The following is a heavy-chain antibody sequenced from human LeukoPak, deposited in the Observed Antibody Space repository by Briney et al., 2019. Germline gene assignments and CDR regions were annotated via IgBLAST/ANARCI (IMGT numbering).Heavy chain of an antibody. CDR2: INPNSGGT. Sequence: ASVKVSCKASGGTFSSYAISWVRQAPGQGLEWMGRINPNSGGTNYAQKFQGRVTMTRDTSISTAYMELSRLRSDDTAVYYCARVDCSGGSCYPDFDYWGQGTLVTVSS. CDR1: GGTFSSYA. D-gene: IGHD2-15*01. J-gene: IGHJ4*02. V-gene: IGHV1-2*06. CDR3: ARVDCSGGSCYPDFDY.